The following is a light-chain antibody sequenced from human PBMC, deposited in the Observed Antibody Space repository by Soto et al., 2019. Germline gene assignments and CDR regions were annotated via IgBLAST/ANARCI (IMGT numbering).Light chain of an antibody. Sequence: DIQMTQSPFSLSASVGDRVTITCRASQGIGSDLGWYQQKPGNAPQRQIYGTSILQNGVPSRFSGSGSGTYFTLTISNLQPEDVATYYCLQHSDYPYTFGQGTKLEIK. J-gene: IGKJ2*01. CDR3: LQHSDYPYT. CDR2: GTS. V-gene: IGKV1-17*02. CDR1: QGIGSD.